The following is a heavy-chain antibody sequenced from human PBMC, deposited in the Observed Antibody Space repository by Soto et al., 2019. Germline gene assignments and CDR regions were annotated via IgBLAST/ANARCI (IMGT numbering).Heavy chain of an antibody. J-gene: IGHJ3*02. D-gene: IGHD6-13*01. CDR1: GGTFSSYA. Sequence: QVQLVPSGAEVKKPGSWVKVSCKASGGTFSSYAISWVRQAPGQGLEWMGGTIPIFGTANYGQKFQGRVTITADESTSTAYMELSSLRSEDTAVYYCARDRRVSKQQHDAFDIWGQGTMVTVSS. CDR2: TIPIFGTA. CDR3: ARDRRVSKQQHDAFDI. V-gene: IGHV1-69*01.